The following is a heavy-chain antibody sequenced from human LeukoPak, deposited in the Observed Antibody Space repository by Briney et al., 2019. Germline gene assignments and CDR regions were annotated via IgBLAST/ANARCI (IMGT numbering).Heavy chain of an antibody. D-gene: IGHD1-26*01. CDR1: GFTFSSYS. CDR3: AKGMGATYLYYFDN. Sequence: GGSLRLSCAASGFTFSSYSMNWVRQAPGKGLEWVSYISSSGSTIYYADSVKGRFTISRDNAKNSLYLQMNSLRTEDMALYYCAKGMGATYLYYFDNWGQGTLVTVSS. CDR2: ISSSGSTI. J-gene: IGHJ4*02. V-gene: IGHV3-48*04.